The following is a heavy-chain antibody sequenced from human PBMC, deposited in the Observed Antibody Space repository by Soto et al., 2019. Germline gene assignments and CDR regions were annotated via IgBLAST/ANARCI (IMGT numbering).Heavy chain of an antibody. V-gene: IGHV1-3*01. Sequence: QVQLVQSGAEVKKPGASVKVSCKASGYTFTSYAMHWVRQAPGQRLEWMGWINAGNGNTKYSQKVQGRVTITRDTSASTAYMELSSLRSEDTAVYYCASERLGRWAFDIWGQGTMVTVSS. D-gene: IGHD7-27*01. CDR3: ASERLGRWAFDI. J-gene: IGHJ3*02. CDR1: GYTFTSYA. CDR2: INAGNGNT.